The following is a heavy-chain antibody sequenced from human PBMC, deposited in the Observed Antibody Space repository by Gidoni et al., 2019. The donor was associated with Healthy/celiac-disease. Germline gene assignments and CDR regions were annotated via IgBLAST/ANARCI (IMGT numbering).Heavy chain of an antibody. D-gene: IGHD3-10*01. Sequence: QVQLVESGGGVVQPGRSLRLSCAASGFTFSSYGMHWVRQAPGKGLEWVAVIWYDGSNKYYADSVKGRFTISRDNSKNTLYLQMNSLRAEDTAVYYCARDARAGSYYSPLDYWGQGTLVTVSS. CDR2: IWYDGSNK. J-gene: IGHJ4*02. CDR3: ARDARAGSYYSPLDY. V-gene: IGHV3-33*01. CDR1: GFTFSSYG.